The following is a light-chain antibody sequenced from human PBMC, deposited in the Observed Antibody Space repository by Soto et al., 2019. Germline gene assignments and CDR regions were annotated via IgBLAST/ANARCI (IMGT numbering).Light chain of an antibody. CDR3: SSYTSSSTLL. Sequence: QYALTQPASVSGSPGQSITISCSGTSSDVGSYNYVSWYQQHPDRAPKLMIYDVSNRPSGVSNRFSGSKSGNTASLTISGLQAEDEDDYYCSSYTSSSTLLFGGGTKLTVL. CDR1: SSDVGSYNY. J-gene: IGLJ2*01. V-gene: IGLV2-14*01. CDR2: DVS.